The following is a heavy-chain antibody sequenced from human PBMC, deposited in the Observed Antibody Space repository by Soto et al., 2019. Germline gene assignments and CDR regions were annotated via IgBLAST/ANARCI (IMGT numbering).Heavy chain of an antibody. Sequence: PGGSLRLSCAASGFAVSSDYMSWVRQAPGKGLEWVSVIYSGGSTYYADSVKGRFTISRDNSKNTLYLQMNSLRAEDTAVYYCARDLLGITMDWGQGTLVTVSS. CDR2: IYSGGST. CDR3: ARDLLGITMD. V-gene: IGHV3-53*01. CDR1: GFAVSSDY. J-gene: IGHJ4*02. D-gene: IGHD3-10*01.